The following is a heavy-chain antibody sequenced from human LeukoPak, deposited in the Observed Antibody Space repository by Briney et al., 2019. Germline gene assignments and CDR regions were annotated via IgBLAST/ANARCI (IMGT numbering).Heavy chain of an antibody. V-gene: IGHV4-34*01. CDR3: ARGSSDRGTYYDILTGYYRVDY. J-gene: IGHJ4*02. CDR2: INHSGST. D-gene: IGHD3-9*01. Sequence: SETLSLTCAVYGGSFSGYYWSWIRQPPGKGLEWIGEINHSGSTNYNPSPKSRVTISVDTSKNQFSLKLSSVTAADTAVYYCARGSSDRGTYYDILTGYYRVDYWGQGTLVTVSS. CDR1: GGSFSGYY.